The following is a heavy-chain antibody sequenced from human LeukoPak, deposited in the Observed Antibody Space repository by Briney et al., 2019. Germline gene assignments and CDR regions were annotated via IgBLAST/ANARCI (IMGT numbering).Heavy chain of an antibody. Sequence: ASVKVSCKASGYTFTGYYMHWVRQAPGQGLEWMGWINPNSGGTNYAQKFQGRVTMTRDTSISTAYMELSRLRSDDTAVYYCARDAEDSGSYGDNNWFDPWGQGTLVTVSS. CDR2: INPNSGGT. D-gene: IGHD1-26*01. CDR1: GYTFTGYY. CDR3: ARDAEDSGSYGDNNWFDP. J-gene: IGHJ5*02. V-gene: IGHV1-2*02.